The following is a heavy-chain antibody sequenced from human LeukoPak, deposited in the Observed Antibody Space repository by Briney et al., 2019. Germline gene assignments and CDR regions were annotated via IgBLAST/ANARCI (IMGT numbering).Heavy chain of an antibody. Sequence: GGSLRLSCTASGFSLSGYWMSWVRQAPGQGLEWVANIGRDGSWIHYADSVKGRFTISRDNAKNSLSLQMNSLRADDTAIYYCARDLDFYATDYWGQGTLVTVSS. J-gene: IGHJ4*02. CDR2: IGRDGSWI. CDR1: GFSLSGYW. V-gene: IGHV3-7*01. CDR3: ARDLDFYATDY. D-gene: IGHD2/OR15-2a*01.